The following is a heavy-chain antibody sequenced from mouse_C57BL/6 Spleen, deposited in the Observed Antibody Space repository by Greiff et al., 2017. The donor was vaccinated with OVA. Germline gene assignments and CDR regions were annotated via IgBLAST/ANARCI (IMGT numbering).Heavy chain of an antibody. Sequence: VQLQQSGPELVKPGASVKISCKASGYTFTDYYINWVKQRPGQGLEWIGWIFPGSGSTYYNEKFKGKATLTVDQSSSTAYMLLSSLTSEDSAVYFCARSDVSSFDYWGQGTTLTVSS. CDR3: ARSDVSSFDY. CDR2: IFPGSGST. J-gene: IGHJ2*01. CDR1: GYTFTDYY. V-gene: IGHV1-75*01.